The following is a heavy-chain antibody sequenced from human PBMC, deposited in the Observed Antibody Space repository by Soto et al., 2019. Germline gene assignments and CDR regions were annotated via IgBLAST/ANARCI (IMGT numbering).Heavy chain of an antibody. CDR3: ASHQPQRMDCGDYLNWFDP. V-gene: IGHV4-39*01. CDR2: IYYSGRT. CDR1: GGSISSSGYH. J-gene: IGHJ5*02. D-gene: IGHD4-17*01. Sequence: QLQLQESGPGLVKPSETLSLTCTVSGGSISSSGYHWGWIRQPPGKGLEWIASIYYSGRTYYNPSLKSRGTMSVDTSKNQFSLKLSSVTAADTAVYYCASHQPQRMDCGDYLNWFDPWGQGTLVTVSS.